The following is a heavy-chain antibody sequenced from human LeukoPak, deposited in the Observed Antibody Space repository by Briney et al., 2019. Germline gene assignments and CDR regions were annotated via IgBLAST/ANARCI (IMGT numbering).Heavy chain of an antibody. CDR1: GFTFSSYG. J-gene: IGHJ3*01. V-gene: IGHV3-33*01. CDR3: ARGQITLVRGVNRAFQAFDL. D-gene: IGHD3-10*01. CDR2: IWYDGSNK. Sequence: PGGSLRLSCAASGFTFSSYGMHWVRQAPGKGLEWVAVIWYDGSNKYYADSVKGRFTISRDNSKNTLYLQMNSLRAEDTAVYYCARGQITLVRGVNRAFQAFDLWGQGTLVTVSS.